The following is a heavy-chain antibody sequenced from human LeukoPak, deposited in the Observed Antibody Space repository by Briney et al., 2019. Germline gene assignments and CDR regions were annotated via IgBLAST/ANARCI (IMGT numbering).Heavy chain of an antibody. Sequence: PSETLSLTCTVSGGSISSGGYYWSWIRQPPGKGLEWIGYIYHSGSTYYNPSLKSRVTISVDRSKNQFSLKLSSVTAADTAVYYCARVIGGYYGSGRTPGAMRYFDYWGQGTLVTVSS. V-gene: IGHV4-30-2*01. CDR1: GGSISSGGYY. D-gene: IGHD3-10*01. J-gene: IGHJ4*02. CDR3: ARVIGGYYGSGRTPGAMRYFDY. CDR2: IYHSGST.